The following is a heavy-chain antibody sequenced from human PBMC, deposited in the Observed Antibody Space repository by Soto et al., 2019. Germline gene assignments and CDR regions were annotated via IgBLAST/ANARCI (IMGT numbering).Heavy chain of an antibody. CDR2: INSDGSST. CDR1: GFTFSSYW. CDR3: ARGGSYEHFDY. J-gene: IGHJ4*02. D-gene: IGHD2-15*01. Sequence: HPGGSLRLSCAASGFTFSSYWMHWVRQAPGKGLVWVSRINSDGSSTSYADSVKGRFTISRDNAKNTLYLQMNSLRAEDTAVYYCARGGSYEHFDYWGQGTLVTVSS. V-gene: IGHV3-74*01.